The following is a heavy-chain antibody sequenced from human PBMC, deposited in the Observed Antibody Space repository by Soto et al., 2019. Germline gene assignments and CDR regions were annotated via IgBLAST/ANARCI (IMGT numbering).Heavy chain of an antibody. V-gene: IGHV4-39*01. CDR1: GGSISSSSYY. Sequence: QLQLQESGPGLVKPSETLSLTCTVSGGSISSSSYYWGWIRQPPGKGLEWIGSIYYSGSTYYNPSLKSRVTISVDTSKNQFSLKLSSVTAADPAVYYCARQPKDAFDIWGQGTMVTVSS. CDR3: ARQPKDAFDI. CDR2: IYYSGST. J-gene: IGHJ3*02.